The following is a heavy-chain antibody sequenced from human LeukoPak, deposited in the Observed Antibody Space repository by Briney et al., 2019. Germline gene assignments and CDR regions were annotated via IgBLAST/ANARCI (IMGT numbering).Heavy chain of an antibody. CDR2: IGGSGSGT. CDR3: AKGTYSSGWYFDY. CDR1: GFTFSSYA. D-gene: IGHD6-19*01. J-gene: IGHJ4*02. V-gene: IGHV3-23*01. Sequence: GASLRLSCAASGFTFSSYAMSWVRQAPGKGLEWVSGIGGSGSGTYYADPVKGRFTISRDNSKNALYLQMNSLRAEDTAVYYCAKGTYSSGWYFDYWGQGTLVTVPS.